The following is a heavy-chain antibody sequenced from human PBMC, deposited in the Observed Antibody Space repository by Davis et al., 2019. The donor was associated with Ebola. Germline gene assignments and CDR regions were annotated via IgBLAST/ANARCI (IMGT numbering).Heavy chain of an antibody. CDR1: GYTFSSYD. Sequence: ASVKVSCKASGYTFSSYDINWVRQATGQGLEWMGWMNPNSGNTGYAQKFQGRVTMTRNTSISTAYMELSSLRSEDTAVYYCARAPTWSQINYYCFDYWGQGTLVTVSS. CDR3: ARAPTWSQINYYCFDY. CDR2: MNPNSGNT. J-gene: IGHJ4*02. D-gene: IGHD3-10*01. V-gene: IGHV1-8*01.